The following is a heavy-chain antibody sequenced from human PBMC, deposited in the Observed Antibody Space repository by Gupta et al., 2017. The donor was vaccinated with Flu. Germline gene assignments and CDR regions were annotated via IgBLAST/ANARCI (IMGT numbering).Heavy chain of an antibody. Sequence: QVQLVQSGAEVKKPGASVKVSCKASGYTFTGYYMHWVRQAPGQGLEWMGRINPNSGGTNYAQKFQGRVTMTRDTSISTAYMELSRLRSDDTAVYYCARGVSVGPAAIKEFDYWGQGTLVTVSS. CDR3: ARGVSVGPAAIKEFDY. CDR2: INPNSGGT. J-gene: IGHJ4*02. V-gene: IGHV1-2*06. CDR1: GYTFTGYY. D-gene: IGHD2-2*01.